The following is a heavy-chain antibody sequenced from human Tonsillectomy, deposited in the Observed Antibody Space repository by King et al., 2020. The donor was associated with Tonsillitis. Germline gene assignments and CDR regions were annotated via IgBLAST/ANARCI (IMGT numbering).Heavy chain of an antibody. CDR2: ISGSRNHI. V-gene: IGHV3-21*01. CDR3: ARAHYYDSSGYYFFDY. D-gene: IGHD3-22*01. Sequence: VQLVESGGGLVKPGGSLRLSCAASGFTFSTYSMNWVRQSPGKGLEWVSSISGSRNHIFYVDSLMGRFTISIDNAKNSLYLQMNSLRAEDTAVYYCARAHYYDSSGYYFFDYWGQGTLVTVSS. J-gene: IGHJ4*02. CDR1: GFTFSTYS.